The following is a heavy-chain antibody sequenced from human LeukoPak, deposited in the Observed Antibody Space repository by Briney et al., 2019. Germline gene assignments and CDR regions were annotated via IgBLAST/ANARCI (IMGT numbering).Heavy chain of an antibody. D-gene: IGHD2-15*01. CDR1: GFTFSDYY. CDR2: ISISADTI. V-gene: IGHV3-11*04. CDR3: VTAPTRTYSAY. J-gene: IGHJ4*02. Sequence: GGSLRLSCVASGFTFSDYYMSWIRQTPGKGLEWVSYISISADTIYYTDSVKGRFTISRDNAKNSLFLQMNSLRPEDTAVYYCVTAPTRTYSAYWGQGILVTVSS.